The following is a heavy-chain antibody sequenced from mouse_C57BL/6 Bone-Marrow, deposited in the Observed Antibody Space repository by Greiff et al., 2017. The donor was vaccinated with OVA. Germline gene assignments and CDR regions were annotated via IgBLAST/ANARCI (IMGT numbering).Heavy chain of an antibody. V-gene: IGHV14-3*01. CDR2: IDPANDNT. D-gene: IGHD1-1*01. J-gene: IGHJ4*01. CDR3: ARGNFRSSFYAMDY. CDR1: GFNIKNTY. Sequence: EVQRVESVAELVRPGASVKLSCTASGFNIKNTYMHWVKQRPEQGLEWIGRIDPANDNTKYAPKFQGKATMTADTSSNTAYLQLSSLSSEDTAVYCCARGNFRSSFYAMDYWGQGTSVTVSS.